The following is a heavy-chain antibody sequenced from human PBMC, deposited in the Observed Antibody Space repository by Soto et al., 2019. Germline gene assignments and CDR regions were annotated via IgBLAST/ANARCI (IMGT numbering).Heavy chain of an antibody. CDR1: GDSISSADYY. D-gene: IGHD1-1*01. Sequence: QVQLQESGPGLVRPSQTLSLTCTVSGDSISSADYYWSWIRQTPGKGLEWIGHIFYSGTTYYNPSLKSRLTISVDTSKNHFSLRLTSVTAADTAVYYCARYRWVEPELYYYGMDVWGQGTTVTVSS. CDR2: IFYSGTT. V-gene: IGHV4-30-4*01. J-gene: IGHJ6*02. CDR3: ARYRWVEPELYYYGMDV.